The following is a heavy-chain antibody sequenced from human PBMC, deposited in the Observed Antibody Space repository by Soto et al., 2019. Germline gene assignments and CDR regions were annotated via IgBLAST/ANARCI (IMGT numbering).Heavy chain of an antibody. J-gene: IGHJ6*02. CDR2: IIPIFCTA. CDR1: GGTFSSYA. V-gene: IGHV1-69*01. D-gene: IGHD3-3*01. Sequence: QVQLVQSGAEVKKPGSSVKVSCKASGGTFSSYAISWVRQAPGQGLEWMGGIIPIFCTANYAQKFQGRVTITADESASRAYMELSSLRSADTALDYCARTVRCVVWLRREDYYYGMDVCGQGATVTVS. CDR3: ARTVRCVVWLRREDYYYGMDV.